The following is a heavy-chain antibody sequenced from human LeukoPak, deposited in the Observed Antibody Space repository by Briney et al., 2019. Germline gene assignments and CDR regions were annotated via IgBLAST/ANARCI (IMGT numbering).Heavy chain of an antibody. Sequence: PSETLSLTCTVSGGSISSGSYYWSWIRQPAGKGLEWIGRIYTSGSTNYNPSLKSRVTISVDTSKNQFSLKLSSVTAADTAVYYCAAEYGDPSYYYYMDVWGKGTTVTISS. CDR1: GGSISSGSYY. CDR2: IYTSGST. J-gene: IGHJ6*03. D-gene: IGHD4-17*01. V-gene: IGHV4-61*02. CDR3: AAEYGDPSYYYYMDV.